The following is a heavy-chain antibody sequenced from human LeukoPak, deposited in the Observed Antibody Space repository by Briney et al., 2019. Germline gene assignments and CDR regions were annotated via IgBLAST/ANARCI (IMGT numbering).Heavy chain of an antibody. Sequence: GGSLRLSCAASGFTFSTYSMSWVRQAPGKGLERVSAIRSGGENTYYADSVRGRFTISRDNSRGTLSLQMNSLRAEDTAGYFCANLPWDGRGSSNWGQEPLVTVSS. J-gene: IGHJ4*02. CDR1: GFTFSTYS. CDR3: ANLPWDGRGSSN. D-gene: IGHD1-26*01. CDR2: IRSGGENT. V-gene: IGHV3-23*01.